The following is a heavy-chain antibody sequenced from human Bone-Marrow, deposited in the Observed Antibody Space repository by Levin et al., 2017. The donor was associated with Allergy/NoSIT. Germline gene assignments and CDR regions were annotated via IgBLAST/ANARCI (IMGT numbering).Heavy chain of an antibody. CDR2: ISFNGNNQ. Sequence: PGGSLRLSCAASKFTFGDYAMHWVRQAPGKGLQWIAVISFNGNNQYYADSVKGRFTISRDNSENKVFLQMNSLRPEDTAVYYCAKDFDWLGYYFDSCGQGTLVIVSS. J-gene: IGHJ4*02. D-gene: IGHD3-9*01. CDR1: KFTFGDYA. CDR3: AKDFDWLGYYFDS. V-gene: IGHV3-30-3*01.